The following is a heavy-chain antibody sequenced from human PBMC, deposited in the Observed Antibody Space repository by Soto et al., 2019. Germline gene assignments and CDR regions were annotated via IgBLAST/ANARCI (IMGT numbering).Heavy chain of an antibody. V-gene: IGHV3-23*01. J-gene: IGHJ4*02. Sequence: GGSLRLSCAASGFTFSSYAMSWVRQAPGKGLEWVSAISGSGGSTYYAHSVKGRFTISRDNSKDTLYLQMNSLRAEDTAVYYCATTTLYSSGWFGLTNHPNVYYWGQGTLVTVSS. CDR2: ISGSGGST. CDR1: GFTFSSYA. CDR3: ATTTLYSSGWFGLTNHPNVYY. D-gene: IGHD6-19*01.